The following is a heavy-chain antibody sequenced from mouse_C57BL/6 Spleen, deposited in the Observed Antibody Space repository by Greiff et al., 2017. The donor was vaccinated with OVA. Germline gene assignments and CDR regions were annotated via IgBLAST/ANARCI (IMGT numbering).Heavy chain of an antibody. CDR1: GYTFTDYY. CDR3: APYYLNLPFAY. J-gene: IGHJ3*01. Sequence: DVQLQESGPELVKPGASVKISCKASGYTFTDYYMNWVKQSHGKSLEWIGDINPNNGGTSYNQKFKGKATLTVDKSSSTAYMELRSLTSEDSAVYYCAPYYLNLPFAYWGQGTLVTVSA. CDR2: INPNNGGT. D-gene: IGHD2-10*01. V-gene: IGHV1-26*01.